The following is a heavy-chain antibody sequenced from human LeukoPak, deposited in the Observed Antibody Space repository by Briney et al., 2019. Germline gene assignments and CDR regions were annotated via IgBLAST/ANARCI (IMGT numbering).Heavy chain of an antibody. V-gene: IGHV6-1*01. CDR2: TYYRSKWYN. CDR1: GDSVSTNSVT. CDR3: ARAISHNYVYXFDS. D-gene: IGHD3-10*02. Sequence: PSQTLSLICAISGDSVSTNSVTWNWIRQSPSRGLEWLGRTYYRSKWYNDYAVSVKSRITMNSDTSKNQFSLHLNSVTPEDTAVYYCARAISHNYVYXFDSWGQGALVTVSS. J-gene: IGHJ4*02.